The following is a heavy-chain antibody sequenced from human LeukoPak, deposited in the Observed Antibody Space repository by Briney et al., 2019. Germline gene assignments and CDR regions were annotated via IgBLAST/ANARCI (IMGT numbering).Heavy chain of an antibody. CDR2: IIPIFGTA. Sequence: ASVTVSCKASGGTFSSYAISWVRQAPGQGLEWMGGIIPIFGTANYAQKFQGRVTITADESTSTAYMELSSLRSEDTAVYYCARDRTPLSYCSGGSCPSNYYYYGMDVWGQGTTVTVSS. V-gene: IGHV1-69*13. J-gene: IGHJ6*02. CDR1: GGTFSSYA. D-gene: IGHD2-15*01. CDR3: ARDRTPLSYCSGGSCPSNYYYYGMDV.